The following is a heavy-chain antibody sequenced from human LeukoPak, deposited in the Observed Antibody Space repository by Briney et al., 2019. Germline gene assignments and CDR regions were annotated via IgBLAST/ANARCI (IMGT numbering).Heavy chain of an antibody. J-gene: IGHJ6*02. CDR1: GFTFSSYA. Sequence: GRSLRLSCAASGFTFSSYAMSWVRQAPGKGLEWVSAISGSGGSTYYADSVKGRFTISRDNSKNTLYLQMNSLRAEDTAVYYCAKDGCTNGVCYLGYYYYGMDVWGQGTTVTVSS. D-gene: IGHD2-8*01. CDR3: AKDGCTNGVCYLGYYYYGMDV. V-gene: IGHV3-23*01. CDR2: ISGSGGST.